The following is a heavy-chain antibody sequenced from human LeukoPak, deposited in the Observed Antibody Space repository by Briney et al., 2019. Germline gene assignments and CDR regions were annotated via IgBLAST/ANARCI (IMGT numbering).Heavy chain of an antibody. CDR1: GFTFSSYE. CDR3: ARDGPGSRYTLRPNPFDY. D-gene: IGHD1-26*01. Sequence: GGSLRLSCAASGFTFSSYEMNWVRQAPGKGLEWVSYISSSGSTIYYADSVKGRFTISRDNAKNSLYLQMNSLRAEDTAVYYCARDGPGSRYTLRPNPFDYWGQGTLVTVSS. J-gene: IGHJ4*02. CDR2: ISSSGSTI. V-gene: IGHV3-48*03.